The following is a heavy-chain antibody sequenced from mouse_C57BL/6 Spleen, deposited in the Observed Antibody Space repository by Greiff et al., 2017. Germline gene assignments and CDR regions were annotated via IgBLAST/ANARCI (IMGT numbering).Heavy chain of an antibody. CDR3: ARGGWLLRYCDY. D-gene: IGHD2-3*01. Sequence: QVQLQQSGPELVKPGASVKISCKASGYAFSSSWMNWVKQRPGKGLEWIGRIYPGDGDTNYNGKFKGKATLTADKSSSTAYMQLSSLTSEDSAVYVCARGGWLLRYCDYWGQGTTLTVSS. V-gene: IGHV1-82*01. CDR1: GYAFSSSW. CDR2: IYPGDGDT. J-gene: IGHJ2*01.